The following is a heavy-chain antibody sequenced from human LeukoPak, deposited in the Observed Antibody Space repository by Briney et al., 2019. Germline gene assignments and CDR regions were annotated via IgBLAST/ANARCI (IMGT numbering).Heavy chain of an antibody. Sequence: PSETLSLTSAVYGESFSAYFWNWIRQAPGKPLEYIGEINHRGSSHYNPSLKTRVTLSVDTSKNQFSLKLTSVTAADTAVYFCARGSSFDGYCSAGACDAGYYDSWGQGTPVTVSS. CDR3: ARGSSFDGYCSAGACDAGYYDS. CDR2: INHRGSS. V-gene: IGHV4-34*01. CDR1: GESFSAYF. D-gene: IGHD2-15*01. J-gene: IGHJ4*02.